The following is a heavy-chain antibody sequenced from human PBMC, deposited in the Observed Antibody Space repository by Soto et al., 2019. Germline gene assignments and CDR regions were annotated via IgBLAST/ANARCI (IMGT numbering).Heavy chain of an antibody. V-gene: IGHV4-59*10. D-gene: IGHD2-2*01. CDR3: ARGRCRSSSCYGFDH. J-gene: IGHJ4*02. Sequence: SGSLSLTCAVSGDSLRSYYGSWIRPPAGQGLEWIGRISTGGSTNYNPSLQNRVAMSGATSKNQFSLRLSSVTAADRDGYYSARGRCRSSSCYGFDHWGKGPL. CDR2: ISTGGST. CDR1: GDSLRSYY.